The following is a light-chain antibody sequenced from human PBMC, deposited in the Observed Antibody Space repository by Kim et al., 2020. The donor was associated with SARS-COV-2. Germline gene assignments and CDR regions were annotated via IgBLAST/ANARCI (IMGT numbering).Light chain of an antibody. CDR1: QSVFYSSDNKNY. J-gene: IGKJ2*01. V-gene: IGKV4-1*01. CDR3: QQYNSFPYA. CDR2: WAS. Sequence: ATINCKSSQSVFYSSDNKNYLAWYQQKPGQPPKLLIHWASTRESGVPDRFSGSGSGTDFTLTISSLQAEDVAVYYCQQYNSFPYAFGQGTKVDIK.